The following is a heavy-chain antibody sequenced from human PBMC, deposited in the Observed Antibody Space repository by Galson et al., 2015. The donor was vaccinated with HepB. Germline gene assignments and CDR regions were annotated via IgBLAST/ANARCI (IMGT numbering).Heavy chain of an antibody. CDR1: RFSFSNYA. D-gene: IGHD3-10*01. CDR2: VSRHGGST. J-gene: IGHJ3*02. V-gene: IGHV3-64*02. Sequence: SLRLSCAASRFSFSNYAIFWVRQAPGKGLEFVSAVSRHGGSTYSLDSVKDRINVSRDNSKNTVYLQMGSLSADDTAVYYCARGTTMIREVLIADALDMWGQGTRVTVSS. CDR3: ARGTTMIREVLIADALDM.